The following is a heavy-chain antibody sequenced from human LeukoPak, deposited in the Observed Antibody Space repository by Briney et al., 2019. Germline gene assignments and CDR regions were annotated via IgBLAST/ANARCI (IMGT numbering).Heavy chain of an antibody. CDR1: GFTFSGYW. CDR2: IKQDGSEK. Sequence: GGSLRLSCAASGFTFSGYWMSWVRQAPGKGLEWVANIKQDGSEKYYVGSVKGRFTISRDNAENSLYLQMNSLRAEDTAVYYCARDYWNYYFYALDVWGRGTTVTVSS. J-gene: IGHJ6*02. D-gene: IGHD2-15*01. CDR3: ARDYWNYYFYALDV. V-gene: IGHV3-7*04.